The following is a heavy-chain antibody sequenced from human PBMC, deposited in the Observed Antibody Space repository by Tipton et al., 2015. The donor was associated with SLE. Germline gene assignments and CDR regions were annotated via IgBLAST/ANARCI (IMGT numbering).Heavy chain of an antibody. CDR3: VREKSPGEYDY. D-gene: IGHD7-27*01. CDR1: GFTFSGYT. CDR2: IVGSDSST. J-gene: IGHJ4*02. V-gene: IGHV3-23*01. Sequence: SLRLSCAASGFTFSGYTMSWVRQAPGKGLEWVSVIVGSDSSTHYADSVKGRFSISRDNSKNTLYLQMNSLRVEDTAIYYCVREKSPGEYDYWGQGTLVTVSS.